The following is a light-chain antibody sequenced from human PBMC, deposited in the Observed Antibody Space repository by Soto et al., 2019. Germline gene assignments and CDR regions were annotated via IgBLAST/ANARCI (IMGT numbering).Light chain of an antibody. CDR1: QSLSSSY. Sequence: EIVLTQSPGTLSLSPGERATLSCRVSQSLSSSYLAWYQQKPGQAPRLLIYGASSRATGIPDRFSGSGSGTDFTLTISRLEPEDFAVYYCLQYDSSPLTFGGGTKVEIK. V-gene: IGKV3-20*01. J-gene: IGKJ4*01. CDR2: GAS. CDR3: LQYDSSPLT.